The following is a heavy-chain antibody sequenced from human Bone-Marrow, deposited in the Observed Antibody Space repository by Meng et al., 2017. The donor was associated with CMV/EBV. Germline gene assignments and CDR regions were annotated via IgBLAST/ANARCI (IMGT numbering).Heavy chain of an antibody. Sequence: SVKVSCKASGYTFTSYGISWVRQAPGQGLEWMGGIIPILGIANYAQKFQGRVTITADKSTSTAYMELSSLRSEDTAVYYCARLAGSYDFWSGFAYYFDYWGQGTLVNGAS. CDR1: GYTFTSYG. CDR2: IIPILGIA. V-gene: IGHV1-69*10. J-gene: IGHJ4*02. CDR3: ARLAGSYDFWSGFAYYFDY. D-gene: IGHD3-3*01.